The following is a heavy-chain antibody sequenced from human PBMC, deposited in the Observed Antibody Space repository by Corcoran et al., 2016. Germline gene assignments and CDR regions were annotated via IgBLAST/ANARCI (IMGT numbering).Heavy chain of an antibody. CDR1: GFTFSNHG. J-gene: IGHJ4*02. Sequence: QVQLVESGGGVVQPGRSLRLSCAASGFTFSNHGMPWVRQAPGQGLEWVAIIWYDGSNKYYADSVKGRFTISRDNSKNPLWLQIDSLRADDTAVYYCARDWGTTTTSGYCFDYWGQGIRVTVSS. V-gene: IGHV3-33*01. D-gene: IGHD3-16*01. CDR3: ARDWGTTTTSGYCFDY. CDR2: IWYDGSNK.